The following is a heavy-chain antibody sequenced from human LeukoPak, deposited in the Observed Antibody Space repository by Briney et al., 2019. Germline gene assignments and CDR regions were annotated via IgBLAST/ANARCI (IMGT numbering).Heavy chain of an antibody. V-gene: IGHV4-61*02. D-gene: IGHD1-1*01. Sequence: SQTLSLTCTVSGGSISSGSYYWSWIRQPAGKGLEWIGRIYTSGGTNYNPSLKSRVTISVDTSKNQFSLKLSSVTAADTAVYYCARDRTGTTGHYYYYYMDVWGKGTTVTVSS. J-gene: IGHJ6*03. CDR1: GGSISSGSYY. CDR3: ARDRTGTTGHYYYYYMDV. CDR2: IYTSGGT.